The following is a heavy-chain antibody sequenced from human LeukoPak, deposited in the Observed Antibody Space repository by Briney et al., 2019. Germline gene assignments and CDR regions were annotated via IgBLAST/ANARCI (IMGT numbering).Heavy chain of an antibody. J-gene: IGHJ4*02. Sequence: PGGSLRLSCAASGFTFSSYAMSWVRQAPGKGLGWVSAISGSGGSTYYADSVKGRFTISRDNSKNTLYLQMNSLRAEDTAVYYCAITFNRYSGYALPFDYWGQGTLVTVSS. V-gene: IGHV3-23*01. D-gene: IGHD5-12*01. CDR1: GFTFSSYA. CDR3: AITFNRYSGYALPFDY. CDR2: ISGSGGST.